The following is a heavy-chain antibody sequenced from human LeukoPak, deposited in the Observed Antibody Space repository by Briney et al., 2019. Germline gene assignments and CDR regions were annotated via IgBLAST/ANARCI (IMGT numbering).Heavy chain of an antibody. CDR3: AKDGPRITMVRGVNLFDP. CDR1: GFTFSSYG. D-gene: IGHD3-10*01. J-gene: IGHJ5*02. Sequence: GGSLRLSCAASGFTFSSYGMHWVRQAPGKGLEWVAVISYDGSNKYYADSVKGRFTISRDNSKNTLYLQMNSLRAEDTAVYYCAKDGPRITMVRGVNLFDPWGQGTLVTVSS. CDR2: ISYDGSNK. V-gene: IGHV3-30*18.